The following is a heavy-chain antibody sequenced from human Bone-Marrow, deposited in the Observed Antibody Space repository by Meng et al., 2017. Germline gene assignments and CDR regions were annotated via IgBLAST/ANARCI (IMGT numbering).Heavy chain of an antibody. Sequence: GESLKISCAASGFTFSNAWMSWVRQAPGKGLEWVGRIKSKTDGGTTDYAAPVKGRFTISRDDSKNTLYLQMNSLKTEDTAVYYCTTDPLVGYSGYDFVEDYYYYYGMDVWGQGTTVTVSS. V-gene: IGHV3-15*01. CDR1: GFTFSNAW. J-gene: IGHJ6*02. CDR2: IKSKTDGGTT. D-gene: IGHD5-12*01. CDR3: TTDPLVGYSGYDFVEDYYYYYGMDV.